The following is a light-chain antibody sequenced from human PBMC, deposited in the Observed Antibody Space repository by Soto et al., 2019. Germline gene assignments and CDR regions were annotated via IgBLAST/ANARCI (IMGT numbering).Light chain of an antibody. CDR3: CSYAGSYTFYV. Sequence: QSALTQPRSLSGSPGQSVTISCTGAGSDVDGYNYVSWYQQHPGKAPKLMIYDVSKRPSGVPDRFSGSKSGNTASLTISGLQADDEADYYCCSYAGSYTFYVFGTGTKVTVL. J-gene: IGLJ1*01. CDR2: DVS. CDR1: GSDVDGYNY. V-gene: IGLV2-11*01.